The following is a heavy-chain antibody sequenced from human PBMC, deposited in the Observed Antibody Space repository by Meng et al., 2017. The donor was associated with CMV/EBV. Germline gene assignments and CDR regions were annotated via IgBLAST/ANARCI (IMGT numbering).Heavy chain of an antibody. D-gene: IGHD1-14*01. J-gene: IGHJ4*02. CDR2: IYYSGST. CDR1: GGSISSGDYY. V-gene: IGHV4-30-4*08. Sequence: QLQEPGPGLVKPSHTLSLTCTVSGGSISSGDYYWSWIRQPPGKGLEWIGYIYYSGSTYYNPSLKSRVTISVDTSKNQFSLKLSSVTAADTAVYYCARVTSRVAGAFDYWGQGTLVTVSS. CDR3: ARVTSRVAGAFDY.